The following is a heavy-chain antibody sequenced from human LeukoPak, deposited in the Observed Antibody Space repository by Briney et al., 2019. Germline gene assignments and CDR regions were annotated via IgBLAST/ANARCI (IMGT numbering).Heavy chain of an antibody. CDR2: ISSSGSTI. Sequence: GGSLRLSCAASGFTFSSYEMNWVRQAPGKGLEWVSYISSSGSTIYYADSVKGRFTTSRDNAKNSLYLQMNSLRAEDTAVYYCAREAMIVVDAFVIWGQGTMVTVSS. CDR1: GFTFSSYE. D-gene: IGHD3-22*01. J-gene: IGHJ3*02. V-gene: IGHV3-48*03. CDR3: AREAMIVVDAFVI.